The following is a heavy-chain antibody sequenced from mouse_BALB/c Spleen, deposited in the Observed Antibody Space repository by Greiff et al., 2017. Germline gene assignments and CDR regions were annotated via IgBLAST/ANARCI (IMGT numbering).Heavy chain of an antibody. Sequence: EVMLVESGGGLVQPGGSRKLSCAASGFTFSDYGMAWVRQAPGKGPEWVAFISNLAYSIYYADTVTGRFTISRENAKNTLYLEMSSLRSEDTAVYYCARGGDYGTPFAYWGQGTLVTVSA. D-gene: IGHD1-1*01. CDR2: ISNLAYSI. J-gene: IGHJ3*01. CDR3: ARGGDYGTPFAY. V-gene: IGHV5-15*02. CDR1: GFTFSDYG.